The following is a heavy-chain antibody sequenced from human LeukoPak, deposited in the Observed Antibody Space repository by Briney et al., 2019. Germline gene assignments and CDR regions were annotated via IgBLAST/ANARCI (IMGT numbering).Heavy chain of an antibody. CDR1: GFTFSSYG. D-gene: IGHD1-26*01. CDR2: ISYDGSNK. J-gene: IGHJ4*02. CDR3: AKDDSGSSFTFDY. V-gene: IGHV3-30*18. Sequence: QPGGSLRLSCAASGFTFSSYGMHWVRQAPGKGLEWVAVISYDGSNKYCADSVKGRFTISRDNSKNTLYLQMNSLRAEDTAVYYCAKDDSGSSFTFDYWGQGTLVTVSS.